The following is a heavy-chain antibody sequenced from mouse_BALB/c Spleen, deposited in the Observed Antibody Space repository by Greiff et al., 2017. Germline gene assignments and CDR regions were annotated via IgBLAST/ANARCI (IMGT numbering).Heavy chain of an antibody. V-gene: IGHV5-17*02. CDR2: ISSGSSTI. CDR3: EREHYRYETSCAMDD. Sequence: EVQRVESGGGLVQPGGSRKLSCAASGFTFSSFGMHWVRQAPEKGLEWVAYISSGSSTIYYADTVKGRFTISRDNPKNTLFLQMTSLRSEDTAMYYCEREHYRYETSCAMDDWGEGTSVTVSS. CDR1: GFTFSSFG. J-gene: IGHJ4*01. D-gene: IGHD2-14*01.